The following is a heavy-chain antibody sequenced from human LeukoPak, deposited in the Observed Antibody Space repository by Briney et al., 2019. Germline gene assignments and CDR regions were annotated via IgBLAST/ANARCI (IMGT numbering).Heavy chain of an antibody. D-gene: IGHD6-6*01. CDR3: ARDVDPHSSSSVLFDY. V-gene: IGHV3-48*02. CDR1: GFTFSNYV. J-gene: IGHJ4*02. CDR2: INHNGEMI. Sequence: GGSLRLSCAASGFTFSNYVMSWVRQAPGKGLEWVSYINHNGEMIFYPDFVKGRFTISRDNAKNSLYLQMNSLRDEDTAVYYCARDVDPHSSSSVLFDYWGQGTLVTVSS.